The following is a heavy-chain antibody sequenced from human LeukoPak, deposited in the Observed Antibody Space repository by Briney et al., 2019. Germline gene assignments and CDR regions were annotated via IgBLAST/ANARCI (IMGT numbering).Heavy chain of an antibody. J-gene: IGHJ4*02. V-gene: IGHV3-21*01. CDR3: ARDCTNGVCYSGLDY. CDR1: GFTFSSYA. CDR2: ISSSSSYI. D-gene: IGHD2-8*01. Sequence: GGSLRLSCAASGFTFSSYAMSWVRQAPGKGLEWVSSISSSSSYIYYADSVKGRFTISRDNAKNSLYLQMNSLRAEDTAVYYCARDCTNGVCYSGLDYWGQGTLVTVSS.